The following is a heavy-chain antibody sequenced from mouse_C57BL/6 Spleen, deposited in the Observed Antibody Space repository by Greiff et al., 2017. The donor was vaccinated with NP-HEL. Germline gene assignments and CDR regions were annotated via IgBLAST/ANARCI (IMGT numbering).Heavy chain of an antibody. D-gene: IGHD2-14*01. V-gene: IGHV1-69*01. CDR1: GYTFTSYW. CDR3: ARGHHYRIMDY. CDR2: IDPSDSYT. J-gene: IGHJ4*01. Sequence: VQLQQSGAELVMPGASVKLSCKASGYTFTSYWMHWVKQRPGQGLEWIGEIDPSDSYTNYTQKFKGKSTLTVYKSSSTAYMQLSSLTSEDSAGYYCARGHHYRIMDYWGQGTSVTVSS.